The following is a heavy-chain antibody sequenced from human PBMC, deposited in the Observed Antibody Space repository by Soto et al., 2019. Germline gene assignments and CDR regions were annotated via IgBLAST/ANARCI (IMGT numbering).Heavy chain of an antibody. Sequence: QVQLVQSGAEVKKPGASVKVSCKASGYTFTSYYMHWVRQAPGQGLEWMGIINPSGGSTSYAQKSQCRVTMTRDTSTSTVYMELSSLRSEDTAVYYCARAGGYGDEWGDWGQGPLVTVSS. CDR3: ARAGGYGDEWGD. J-gene: IGHJ4*02. CDR2: INPSGGST. V-gene: IGHV1-46*01. CDR1: GYTFTSYY. D-gene: IGHD4-17*01.